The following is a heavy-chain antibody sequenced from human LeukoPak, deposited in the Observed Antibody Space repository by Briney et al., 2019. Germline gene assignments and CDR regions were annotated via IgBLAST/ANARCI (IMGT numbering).Heavy chain of an antibody. V-gene: IGHV1-69*04. J-gene: IGHJ4*02. CDR1: GGTFSSYA. CDR2: IIPILGIA. Sequence: ASVKVSFKASGGTFSSYAISWVRQAPGQGLEWMGRIIPILGIANYAQKFQGRVTITADKSTSTAYMELSSLRSEDTAVYYCARDKATTLDYWGQGTLVTVSS. D-gene: IGHD5-24*01. CDR3: ARDKATTLDY.